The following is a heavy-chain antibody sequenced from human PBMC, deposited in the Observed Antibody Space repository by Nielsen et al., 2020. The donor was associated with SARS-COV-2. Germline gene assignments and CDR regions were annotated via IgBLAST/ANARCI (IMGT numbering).Heavy chain of an antibody. D-gene: IGHD2-2*01. Sequence: TLSLTCAVSGGSISSGGYSWSWIRQPPGKGLEWIGYIYHSGSTYYNPSLKSRVTISVDRSKNQFSLKLSSVTAADTAVYFCTRLVPAAVNWFDPWGQGTLVTVSS. V-gene: IGHV4-30-2*01. CDR3: TRLVPAAVNWFDP. CDR1: GGSISSGGYS. CDR2: IYHSGST. J-gene: IGHJ5*02.